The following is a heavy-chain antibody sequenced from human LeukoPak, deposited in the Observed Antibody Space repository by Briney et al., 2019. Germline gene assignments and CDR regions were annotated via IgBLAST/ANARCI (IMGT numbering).Heavy chain of an antibody. V-gene: IGHV1-18*01. D-gene: IGHD3-9*01. Sequence: ASVKVSCKASGYTFTSYGISWVRQAPGQGLEWMGWISAYNGNTNYAQKLQGRVTMTTDTSTSTAYMELRSLRSDDTAVYYCARDRYYDISTGYYAHLFDYWGQGTLVTVSS. CDR1: GYTFTSYG. CDR2: ISAYNGNT. CDR3: ARDRYYDISTGYYAHLFDY. J-gene: IGHJ4*02.